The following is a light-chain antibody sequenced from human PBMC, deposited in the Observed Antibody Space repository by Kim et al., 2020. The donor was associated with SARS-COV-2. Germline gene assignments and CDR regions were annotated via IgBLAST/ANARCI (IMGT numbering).Light chain of an antibody. J-gene: IGKJ2*01. CDR1: QSISSW. CDR3: QQYNSYLYT. Sequence: DIQMTQSPSTLSASVGDRVTITCRASQSISSWLAWYQQKPGKAPKLLIYDASSLESGVPSRFSGSGSGTEFTLPISSLQPDDFATYYCQQYNSYLYTFGQGTKLEI. V-gene: IGKV1-5*01. CDR2: DAS.